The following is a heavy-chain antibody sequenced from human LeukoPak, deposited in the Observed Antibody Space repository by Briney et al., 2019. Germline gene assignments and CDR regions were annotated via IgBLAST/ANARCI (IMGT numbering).Heavy chain of an antibody. CDR1: GFTFSSYW. CDR2: IKQDGGEK. Sequence: PGGSLRLSCAASGFTFSSYWMSWVRQAPGKGLEWVANIKQDGGEKYYVDSVKGRFTISRDNAKNSLYLQMNSLRAEDTAVYYCARVRQQLVRLLGRDTTYYYYYYMDVWGKGTTVTVSS. CDR3: ARVRQQLVRLLGRDTTYYYYYYMDV. V-gene: IGHV3-7*01. J-gene: IGHJ6*03. D-gene: IGHD6-13*01.